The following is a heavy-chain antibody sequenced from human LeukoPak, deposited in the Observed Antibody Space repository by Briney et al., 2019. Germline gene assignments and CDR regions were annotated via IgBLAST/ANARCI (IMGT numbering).Heavy chain of an antibody. CDR2: FSTSGSYI. CDR3: ARGNYDFAYDP. CDR1: GFIVSDFD. V-gene: IGHV3-21*01. Sequence: RGSLRLSCAASGFIVSDFDMNWVRQAPGKGLEWVSYFSTSGSYIHYADSVKGRFTISRAAAKNSLYLQLDSLTVEDTAVYFCARGNYDFAYDPWGQGTLVTVSS. D-gene: IGHD3-3*01. J-gene: IGHJ5*02.